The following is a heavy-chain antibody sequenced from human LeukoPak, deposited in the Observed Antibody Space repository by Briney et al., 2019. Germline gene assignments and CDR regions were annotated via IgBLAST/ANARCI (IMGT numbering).Heavy chain of an antibody. CDR2: ISYDENKK. J-gene: IGHJ4*02. D-gene: IGHD1-26*01. CDR1: GFTLSSYA. CDR3: ARSWVPFSGSYNVDY. Sequence: GGSLRLSCAASGFTLSSYAMHWVRQAPGKGLEWETFISYDENKKYYADSVKGRFTVSRDISKNTVYLQMNSLRVEDAAVYYCARSWVPFSGSYNVDYWGQGTLVTVSS. V-gene: IGHV3-30-3*01.